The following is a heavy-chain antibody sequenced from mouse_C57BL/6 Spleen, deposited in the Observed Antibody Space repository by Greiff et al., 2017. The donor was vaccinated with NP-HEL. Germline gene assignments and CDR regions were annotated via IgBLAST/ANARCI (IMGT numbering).Heavy chain of an antibody. CDR1: GYTFTDYY. Sequence: VQLQQSGPELVKPGASVKISCKASGYTFTDYYINWVKQRPGQGLEWIARIYPGSGNTYYNEKFKGKATLTAEKSSSTAYMQLSSLTSEDSAVYFCARSGYYGSSLFDYWGQGTTLTVSS. CDR2: IYPGSGNT. V-gene: IGHV1-76*01. J-gene: IGHJ2*01. D-gene: IGHD1-1*01. CDR3: ARSGYYGSSLFDY.